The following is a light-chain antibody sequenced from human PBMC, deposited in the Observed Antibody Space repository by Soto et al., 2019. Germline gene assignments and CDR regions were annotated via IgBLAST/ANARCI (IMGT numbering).Light chain of an antibody. CDR3: SLYTSSGTYV. V-gene: IGLV2-18*01. Sequence: QSVLTQPPSVSGSPGQSVTISCAATSSDVGSFNRVSWYQKTPGTAPKVLIYEVSNRPSGVPDRFSGSRSGSTASLTISGLQAEDEADYYCSLYTSSGTYVFGTGTKLTVL. J-gene: IGLJ1*01. CDR1: SSDVGSFNR. CDR2: EVS.